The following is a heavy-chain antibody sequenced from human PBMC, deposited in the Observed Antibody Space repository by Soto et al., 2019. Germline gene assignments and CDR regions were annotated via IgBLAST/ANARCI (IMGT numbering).Heavy chain of an antibody. D-gene: IGHD2-15*01. J-gene: IGHJ4*02. V-gene: IGHV3-9*01. CDR1: GFTFDDYS. CDR3: TKANRYCSGANCFTFDY. Sequence: GGSLRLSCAASGFTFDDYSMHWVRQAPGKGLEWVSSIYCDSGTIDYADSVKGRFTISRDNAKNTLSLQMNSLRAEDTAVYYCTKANRYCSGANCFTFDYWGLGTLVTVSS. CDR2: IYCDSGTI.